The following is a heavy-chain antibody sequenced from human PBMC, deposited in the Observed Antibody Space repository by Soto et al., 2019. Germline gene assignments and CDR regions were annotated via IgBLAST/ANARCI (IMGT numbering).Heavy chain of an antibody. J-gene: IGHJ6*02. CDR3: ASNYAYAEGYYWYGIDV. D-gene: IGHD3-16*01. Sequence: VQLLESGGDLVQPGGSLRLSCEASGFTFSNYAMSWVRQAPGKGLEWVSVISGSGGSTNYADSVKGRFTISRDNAKNTLYLQMNSLRADDTAVYYCASNYAYAEGYYWYGIDVWGQGTTVTVSS. CDR1: GFTFSNYA. V-gene: IGHV3-23*01. CDR2: ISGSGGST.